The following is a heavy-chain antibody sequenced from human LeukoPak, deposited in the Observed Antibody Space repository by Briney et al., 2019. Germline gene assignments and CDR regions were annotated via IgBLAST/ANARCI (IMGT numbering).Heavy chain of an antibody. CDR2: ISSSGSTI. CDR3: ARDWSGYYGSGSNFDY. D-gene: IGHD3-10*01. J-gene: IGHJ4*02. V-gene: IGHV3-48*04. CDR1: GFTFSSYS. Sequence: PGGSLRLSCAASGFTFSSYSMNWVRQAPGKGLEWVSYISSSGSTIYYADSVKGRFTISRDNAKNSLYLQMNSLRAEDTAVYYCARDWSGYYGSGSNFDYWGQGTLVTVSS.